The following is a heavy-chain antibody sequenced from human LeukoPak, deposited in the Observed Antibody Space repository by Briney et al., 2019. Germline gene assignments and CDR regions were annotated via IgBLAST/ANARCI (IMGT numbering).Heavy chain of an antibody. CDR1: GFTFSSYS. CDR3: ARSRLGYYMDV. Sequence: GGSLRLSCAASGFTFSSYSMNWVRQAPGKGLEWVSYISSSSSTIYYADSVKGRFTISRDNAKNSLYLQMNSLRAEDTAVYYCARSRLGYYMDVWGKGTTVTVSS. D-gene: IGHD3-16*01. CDR2: ISSSSSTI. V-gene: IGHV3-48*01. J-gene: IGHJ6*03.